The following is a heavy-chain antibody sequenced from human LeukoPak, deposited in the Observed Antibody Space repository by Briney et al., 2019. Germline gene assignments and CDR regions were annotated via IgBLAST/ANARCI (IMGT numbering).Heavy chain of an antibody. Sequence: ASVKVSCKASGYTFTGYYMHWVRQAPGQGLEWMGWINPNSGGTNYAQKFQGWVTMTRDTSISTAYMELSRLRSDDTAVYYCARERGGSTVTPMGFDYWGQGTLVTVSS. CDR1: GYTFTGYY. J-gene: IGHJ4*02. D-gene: IGHD4-17*01. CDR3: ARERGGSTVTPMGFDY. V-gene: IGHV1-2*04. CDR2: INPNSGGT.